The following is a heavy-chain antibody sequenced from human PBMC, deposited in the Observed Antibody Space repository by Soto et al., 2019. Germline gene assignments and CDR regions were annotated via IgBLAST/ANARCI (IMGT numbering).Heavy chain of an antibody. CDR3: AKGYGDFDWYFDL. CDR1: GFTVSSNY. D-gene: IGHD4-17*01. J-gene: IGHJ2*01. Sequence: EVQLVESGGGLVQPGGSLRLSCAASGFTVSSNYMSWVRQAPGKGLEWVSVIYSGGSTYYADSVKGRFTISRDNSKNPLYLQMNSLRAEDTAVYYCAKGYGDFDWYFDLWGRGTLVTVSS. V-gene: IGHV3-66*01. CDR2: IYSGGST.